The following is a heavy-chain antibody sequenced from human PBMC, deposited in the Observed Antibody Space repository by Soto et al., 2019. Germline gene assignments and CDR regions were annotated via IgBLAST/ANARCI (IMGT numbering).Heavy chain of an antibody. CDR2: IYYSGST. V-gene: IGHV4-59*01. Sequence: PSETLSLTCTVSGGSISSYYWSWIRQPPGKGLEWIGYIYYSGSTNYNPSLKSRVTISVDTSKNQFSLKLSSVTAADTAVYYCARGSGGWYDIEYFQHWGQGTLVTVSS. CDR1: GGSISSYY. D-gene: IGHD6-19*01. CDR3: ARGSGGWYDIEYFQH. J-gene: IGHJ1*01.